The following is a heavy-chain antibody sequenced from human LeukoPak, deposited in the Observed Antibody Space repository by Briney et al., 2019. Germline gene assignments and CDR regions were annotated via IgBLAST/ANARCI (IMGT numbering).Heavy chain of an antibody. Sequence: GESLKISCKGSGYSFTSYWIGWVRQMPGKGLEWMGIIYPGDSDTRYSPSFQGQVTISADKSISTACLQWSSLKASDTAMYYCARIKDTAMAHFDYWGQGTLVTVSS. CDR3: ARIKDTAMAHFDY. J-gene: IGHJ4*02. CDR2: IYPGDSDT. D-gene: IGHD5-18*01. CDR1: GYSFTSYW. V-gene: IGHV5-51*01.